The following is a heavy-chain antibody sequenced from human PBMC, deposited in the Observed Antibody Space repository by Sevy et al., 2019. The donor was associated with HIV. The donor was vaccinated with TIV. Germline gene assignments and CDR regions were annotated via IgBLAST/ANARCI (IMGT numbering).Heavy chain of an antibody. V-gene: IGHV3-30*18. D-gene: IGHD1-26*01. CDR1: GFSFSYYG. J-gene: IGHJ6*02. CDR2: ISHDGINE. CDR3: ANAYSGSYSHSYLYALDV. Sequence: GGSLRLSCIGSGFSFSYYGIHWVRQAPGKGLDWVALISHDGINEYYADSVKGRFTLSRDNSKNTGYLEMNSLRNEDTAIYFCANAYSGSYSHSYLYALDVWGQGTMVTVSS.